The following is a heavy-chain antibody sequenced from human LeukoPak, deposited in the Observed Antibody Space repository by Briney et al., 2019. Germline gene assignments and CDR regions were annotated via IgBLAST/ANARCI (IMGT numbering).Heavy chain of an antibody. D-gene: IGHD4-17*01. CDR3: AKGLTTVISDGFDY. J-gene: IGHJ4*02. Sequence: GGSLRLSCAASGFTFDDYAMHWVRQAPGKGLEWVSGISWNSGSIGYADSVKGRFTISRDNAKNSLYLQMNSLRAEDTALYYCAKGLTTVISDGFDYWGQGTLVTVSS. CDR2: ISWNSGSI. V-gene: IGHV3-9*01. CDR1: GFTFDDYA.